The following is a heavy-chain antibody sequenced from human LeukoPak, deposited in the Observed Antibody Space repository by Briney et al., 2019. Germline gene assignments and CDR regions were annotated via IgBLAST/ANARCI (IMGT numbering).Heavy chain of an antibody. CDR3: ARDRSYYDILTGYHDVAFDI. CDR2: ISSSSSYI. D-gene: IGHD3-9*01. V-gene: IGHV3-21*01. CDR1: GFTFSSYS. Sequence: GGSLRLSCAASGFTFSSYSMNWVRQAPGKGLEWVSSISSSSSYIYYADSVKGRFTISRDNAKNSLYLQMNSLRAEDTAVYYCARDRSYYDILTGYHDVAFDIWGQGTMVTVSS. J-gene: IGHJ3*02.